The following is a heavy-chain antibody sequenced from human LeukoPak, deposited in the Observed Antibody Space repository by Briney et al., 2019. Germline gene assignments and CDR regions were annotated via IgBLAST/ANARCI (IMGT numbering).Heavy chain of an antibody. D-gene: IGHD3-3*01. CDR1: GFTFSSYA. Sequence: GGSLRLSCAASGFTFSSYAMSWVGQAPGKGLEWVSAISGSGGSTYYADSVKGRFTISRDNSKNTPYLQMNSLRAEDTAVYYCASRDDFWSGYTNFDYWGQGTLVTVSS. CDR3: ASRDDFWSGYTNFDY. CDR2: ISGSGGST. V-gene: IGHV3-23*01. J-gene: IGHJ4*02.